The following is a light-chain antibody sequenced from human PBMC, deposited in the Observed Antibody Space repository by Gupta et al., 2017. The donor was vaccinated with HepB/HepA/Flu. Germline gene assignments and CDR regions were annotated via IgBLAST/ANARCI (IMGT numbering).Light chain of an antibody. CDR3: QQYDNYPLT. CDR1: QSINSW. Sequence: DTQIPHSPSTLSASIADRVTITCRASQSINSWLAWYQQKPGKAPKFLINKASTLESGVPSRFSGSRSGTEFTLTISSLQPEDFATYYCQQYDNYPLTFGGGTKVEIK. CDR2: KAS. J-gene: IGKJ4*01. V-gene: IGKV1-5*03.